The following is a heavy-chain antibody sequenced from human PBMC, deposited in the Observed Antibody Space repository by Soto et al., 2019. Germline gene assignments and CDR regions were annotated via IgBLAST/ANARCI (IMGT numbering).Heavy chain of an antibody. J-gene: IGHJ6*01. CDR1: GFTFGSYW. V-gene: IGHV3-74*01. CDR3: SRGRPYGMEL. CDR2: IDGDGSST. Sequence: EVQLVESGGGLVQPAVSLRVSCAASGFTFGSYWMNWVRQAPGKGLVWVSRIDGDGSSTTYADSVKGRFTTSKGNAKHTQSPEMRRRRVGVTAGYYFSRGRPYGMELRGQWTTVTVSS.